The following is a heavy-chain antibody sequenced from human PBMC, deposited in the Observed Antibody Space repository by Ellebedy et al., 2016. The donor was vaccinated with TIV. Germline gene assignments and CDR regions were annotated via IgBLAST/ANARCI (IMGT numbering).Heavy chain of an antibody. J-gene: IGHJ4*02. D-gene: IGHD5-24*01. CDR1: SASISTSY. V-gene: IGHV4-4*08. Sequence: MPSETLSLTCTVSSASISTSYWSWIRQTPEKGLQWIGYISNTGRTNYNPSLQSRVTISVDTSKNQFSLKLSSVTAADTAVYYCARFAEMATNIFDYWGQGTLVTVSS. CDR3: ARFAEMATNIFDY. CDR2: ISNTGRT.